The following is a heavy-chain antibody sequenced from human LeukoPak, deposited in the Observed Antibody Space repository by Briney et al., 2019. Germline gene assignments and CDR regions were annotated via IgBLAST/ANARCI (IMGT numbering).Heavy chain of an antibody. CDR2: ISGSGGST. CDR1: GFTFSSYA. D-gene: IGHD4-17*01. J-gene: IGHJ4*02. V-gene: IGHV3-23*01. Sequence: GGSLRLSCAASGFTFSSYAMSWVRQAPGKGLEWVSAISGSGGSTYYADSVKGRFTISRDNSKNTLYLQMNSLRAEDTAVYFCARDPGYGDYGGGYFDYWGQGTLVTVSS. CDR3: ARDPGYGDYGGGYFDY.